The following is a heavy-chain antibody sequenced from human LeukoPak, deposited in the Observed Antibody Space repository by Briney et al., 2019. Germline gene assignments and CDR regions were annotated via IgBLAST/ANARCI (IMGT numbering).Heavy chain of an antibody. V-gene: IGHV3-9*01. CDR3: VKDSQTYGLDV. CDR1: GFTFSDYG. J-gene: IGHJ6*02. CDR2: INWNGDDI. Sequence: GGSLRLSCAVSGFTFSDYGIHWVRQAPGKGLEWVSYINWNGDDIGYGDSVKGRFIVSRDNAKNSLYLQMNSLRPEDTALYYCVKDSQTYGLDVWGQGATVIVSS.